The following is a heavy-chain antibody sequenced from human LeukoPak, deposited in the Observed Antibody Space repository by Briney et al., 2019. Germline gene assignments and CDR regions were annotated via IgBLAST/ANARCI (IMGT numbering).Heavy chain of an antibody. CDR1: GFTFSSYA. D-gene: IGHD3-3*01. V-gene: IGHV3-23*01. Sequence: GGSLRLSCAASGFTFSSYAMSWVRQAPGKGLEWVSAISGSGGSTYYADSVKGRFTISRDNSKNTLYLQMNSLRAEDTAVYYCAKTGSDFWSGYGRNLDYWGQGTLVTVSS. CDR2: ISGSGGST. CDR3: AKTGSDFWSGYGRNLDY. J-gene: IGHJ4*02.